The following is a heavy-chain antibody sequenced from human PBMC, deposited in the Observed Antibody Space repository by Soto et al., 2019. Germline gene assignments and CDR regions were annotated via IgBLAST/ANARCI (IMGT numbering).Heavy chain of an antibody. J-gene: IGHJ3*02. V-gene: IGHV1-69*02. CDR1: GGTFSSYT. CDR3: ARAGKYHDAFDI. D-gene: IGHD6-6*01. Sequence: SEKVSCTASGGTFSSYTIIWVRQAPGQGLEWMGRIIPILGIANYAQKFQGRVTITADKSTSTAYMELSSLRSEDTAVYYCARAGKYHDAFDIWGQGTMVTVSS. CDR2: IIPILGIA.